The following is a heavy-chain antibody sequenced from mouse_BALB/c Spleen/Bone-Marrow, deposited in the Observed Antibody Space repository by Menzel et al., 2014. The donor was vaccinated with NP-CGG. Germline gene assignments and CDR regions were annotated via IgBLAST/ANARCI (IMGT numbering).Heavy chain of an antibody. V-gene: IGHV5-6-2*01. J-gene: IGHJ4*01. CDR1: GFTFSSYY. CDR2: IISNGGGT. D-gene: IGHD1-1*01. CDR3: ARRGISTSEGVGAMDY. Sequence: EVKLVESGGGLVKLGGSLKLSCAASGFTFSSYYMSWVRQTPEKRLELVAAIISNGGGTYYPDTMKGRFIISRDNAKNTLYLQMGSLKSEDTALYYCARRGISTSEGVGAMDYWGQGTSVTVSS.